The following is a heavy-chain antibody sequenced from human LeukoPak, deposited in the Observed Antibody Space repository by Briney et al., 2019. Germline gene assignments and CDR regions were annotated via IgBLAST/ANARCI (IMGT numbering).Heavy chain of an antibody. CDR1: GYTFTSYG. D-gene: IGHD4-17*01. CDR3: ARMWTTVYYYGMDV. CDR2: ISAYNGNT. V-gene: IGHV1-18*01. Sequence: ASVKVSCKASGYTFTSYGISWVRQAPGQGLEWMGWISAYNGNTNYAQKLQGRVTMTTDTSTSTAYMGLRSLRSDDTAVYYCARMWTTVYYYGMDVWGQGTTVTVSS. J-gene: IGHJ6*02.